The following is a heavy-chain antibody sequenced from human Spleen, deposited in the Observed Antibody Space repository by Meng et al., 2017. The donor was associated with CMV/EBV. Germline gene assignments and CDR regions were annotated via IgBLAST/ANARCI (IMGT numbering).Heavy chain of an antibody. J-gene: IGHJ4*02. Sequence: YGISWVRQAPGQGLEWMGWISAYNGNTNYAQKFQGRVTMTRDTSTSTAYMELSRLRSDDAAIYYCARGVGRGAYCSGTSCSISYGDHWGQGTLVTVSS. CDR3: ARGVGRGAYCSGTSCSISYGDH. CDR1: YG. V-gene: IGHV1-18*01. D-gene: IGHD2-2*01. CDR2: ISAYNGNT.